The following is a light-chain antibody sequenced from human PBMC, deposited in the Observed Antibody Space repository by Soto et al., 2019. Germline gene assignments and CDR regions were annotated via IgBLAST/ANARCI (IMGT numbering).Light chain of an antibody. V-gene: IGKV1-5*03. CDR1: QGNNSF. CDR3: QHYNSYSEA. Sequence: IQLTQSPSSLSASVGDRVTISCRASQGNNSFVAWYQQKSGKAPKLLIYKASTLKSGVPSRFSGSGSGTEFTLTISSLQPDDFATYYCQHYNSYSEAFGQGTKVELK. J-gene: IGKJ1*01. CDR2: KAS.